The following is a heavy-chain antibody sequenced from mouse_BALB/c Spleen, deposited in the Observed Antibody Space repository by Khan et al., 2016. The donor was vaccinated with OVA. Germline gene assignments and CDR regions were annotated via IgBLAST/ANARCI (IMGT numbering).Heavy chain of an antibody. J-gene: IGHJ3*01. Sequence: QIQLVQSGPELKKPGETVKISCKASGYTLTNYGMNWVKQAPGKGLKWMGWINTYTGEATYADDFKGRFAFSLATSASTAYLQINTLKNEDTATYFFSRSNGNYWFAYWGQGTLVTVSA. D-gene: IGHD2-1*01. V-gene: IGHV9-3-1*01. CDR1: GYTLTNYG. CDR2: INTYTGEA. CDR3: SRSNGNYWFAY.